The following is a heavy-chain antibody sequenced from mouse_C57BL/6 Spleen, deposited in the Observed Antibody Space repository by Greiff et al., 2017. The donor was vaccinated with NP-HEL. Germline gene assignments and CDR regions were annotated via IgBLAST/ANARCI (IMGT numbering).Heavy chain of an antibody. D-gene: IGHD1-1*01. CDR2: IDPENGDT. J-gene: IGHJ1*03. CDR3: TTSYYGSSYRYFDV. V-gene: IGHV14-4*01. CDR1: GFNIKDDY. Sequence: VQLQQSGAELVRPGASVKLSCTASGFNIKDDYMHWVKQRPEQGLEWIGWIDPENGDTEYASQFQGKATITADTASNTAYLQLSSLTSEDTAVYDCTTSYYGSSYRYFDVWGTGTTVTVSS.